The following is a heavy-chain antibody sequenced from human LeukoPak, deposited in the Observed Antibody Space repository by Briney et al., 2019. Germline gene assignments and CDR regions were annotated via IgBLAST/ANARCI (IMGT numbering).Heavy chain of an antibody. V-gene: IGHV1-24*01. CDR1: GYTLTELS. Sequence: ASVKVSCKVSGYTLTELSMHWVRQAPGKGLEWMGGFDPEDGETIYAQKFQGRVTMTEDTSTDTAYMELSSLRSDDTAVYYCARELHWQQLESYYYYGMDVWGQGTTVTVSS. D-gene: IGHD6-13*01. J-gene: IGHJ6*02. CDR3: ARELHWQQLESYYYYGMDV. CDR2: FDPEDGET.